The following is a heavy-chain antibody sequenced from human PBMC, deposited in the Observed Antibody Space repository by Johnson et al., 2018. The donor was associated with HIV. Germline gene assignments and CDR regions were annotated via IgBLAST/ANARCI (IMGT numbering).Heavy chain of an antibody. J-gene: IGHJ3*01. CDR2: TNSDGTTT. Sequence: VQLVESGGGLVQPGGSLRLSCVASGFTFDDYGMSWVRQAPGKGLEWVSRTNSDGTTTNYADSVKGRFTISRENTKDTLSLQMNSLRAEDTALYYCAKANRAMTKGGFGAFHVWGQGTLVTVSS. V-gene: IGHV3-74*02. CDR3: AKANRAMTKGGFGAFHV. CDR1: GFTFDDYG. D-gene: IGHD1-14*01.